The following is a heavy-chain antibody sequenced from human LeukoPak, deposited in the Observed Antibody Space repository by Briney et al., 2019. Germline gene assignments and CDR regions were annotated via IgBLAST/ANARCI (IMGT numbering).Heavy chain of an antibody. Sequence: HPGGSLRLSCAASGFTFSSHSMNWVRQAPGKGLEWVSYISSSSSTINYADSVKGRFTISRDNAKNSLYLQMNSLRAEDTAVYYCARGAYYYEDWGQGTLVTVSS. CDR1: GFTFSSHS. CDR3: ARGAYYYED. V-gene: IGHV3-48*01. D-gene: IGHD3-3*01. J-gene: IGHJ4*02. CDR2: ISSSSSTI.